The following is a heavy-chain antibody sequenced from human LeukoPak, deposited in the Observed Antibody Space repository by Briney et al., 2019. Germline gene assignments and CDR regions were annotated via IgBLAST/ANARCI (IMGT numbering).Heavy chain of an antibody. CDR3: ARDKGLSSSGPLFDY. Sequence: AGGSLRLSCAASGFTFSSYSMNWVRQAPGKGLEWVSYISSSSSTIYYADSVKGRFTISRDNAKNSLYLQMNSLRAEDTAVYYCARDKGLSSSGPLFDYWGQGTLVTVSS. CDR2: ISSSSSTI. D-gene: IGHD6-19*01. J-gene: IGHJ4*02. V-gene: IGHV3-48*01. CDR1: GFTFSSYS.